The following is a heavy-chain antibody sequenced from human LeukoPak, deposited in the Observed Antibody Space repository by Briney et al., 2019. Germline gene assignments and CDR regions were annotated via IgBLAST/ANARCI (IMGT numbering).Heavy chain of an antibody. CDR3: AKVRFGTEWYSSDACAL. CDR2: ISGSGGST. J-gene: IGHJ3*01. CDR1: GFTFSSYG. Sequence: PGGSLRLSCAASGFTFSSYGMSWVRQAPGKGLEWVSAISGSGGSTYYADSVKGRFTISRDNSKNTLYLQLGSLTTVDTAVYYCAKVRFGTEWYSSDACALWGQGTLVTVAS. D-gene: IGHD2/OR15-2a*01. V-gene: IGHV3-23*01.